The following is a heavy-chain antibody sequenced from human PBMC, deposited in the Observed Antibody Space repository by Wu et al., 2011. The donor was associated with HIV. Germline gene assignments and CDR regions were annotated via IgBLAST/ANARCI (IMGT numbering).Heavy chain of an antibody. CDR2: IIPIFDTA. CDR1: GGTFSSYA. J-gene: IGHJ3*02. Sequence: QVQLVQSGAEVKKPGSSVKVSCKASGGTFSSYAISWVRQAPGQGLEWMGGIIPIFDTAIYAQKFQGRVTMTEDTSTDTAYMELSSLRSEDTAVYYCATGITMVRGAEDAFDIWGQGTMVTVSS. V-gene: IGHV1-69*14. D-gene: IGHD3-10*01. CDR3: ATGITMVRGAEDAFDI.